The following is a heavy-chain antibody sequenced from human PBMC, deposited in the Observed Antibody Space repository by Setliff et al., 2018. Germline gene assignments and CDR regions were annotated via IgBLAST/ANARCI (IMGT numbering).Heavy chain of an antibody. CDR2: IIHSGST. CDR3: ARSFSRREKFLLDY. V-gene: IGHV4-34*12. CDR1: GGSFSGYY. J-gene: IGHJ4*02. Sequence: SETLSLTCAVYGGSFSGYYWSWIRQPPGKRMEWIGEIIHSGSTNYNPSLKSRVTISMDTSKNQFSLKVSSVTAADTAAYYCARSFSRREKFLLDYWGQGALVTVSS.